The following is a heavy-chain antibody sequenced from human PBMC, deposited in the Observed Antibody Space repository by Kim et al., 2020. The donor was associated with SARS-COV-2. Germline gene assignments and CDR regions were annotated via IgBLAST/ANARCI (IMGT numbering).Heavy chain of an antibody. D-gene: IGHD7-27*01. Sequence: NYSPTFQAQVTISVDKSINTAYLQWSSLETSDTAIYYCARIDVGLGNWCDNWGQGALVTVSS. J-gene: IGHJ4*02. V-gene: IGHV5-10-1*01. CDR3: ARIDVGLGNWCDN.